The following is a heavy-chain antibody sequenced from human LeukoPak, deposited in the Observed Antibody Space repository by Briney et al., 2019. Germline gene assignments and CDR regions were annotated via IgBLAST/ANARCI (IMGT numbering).Heavy chain of an antibody. CDR2: VFYTGKT. Sequence: SETLSLTCTVSGGSVSTSDYYWGWIRQSPVKGLEWIGDVFYTGKTNYNPSLRGRATISIDTSKYQFSLKLTYVTAADSAVYYCARVFDSWGQGTLVTVSS. V-gene: IGHV4-39*07. CDR3: ARVFDS. CDR1: GGSVSTSDYY. J-gene: IGHJ4*02.